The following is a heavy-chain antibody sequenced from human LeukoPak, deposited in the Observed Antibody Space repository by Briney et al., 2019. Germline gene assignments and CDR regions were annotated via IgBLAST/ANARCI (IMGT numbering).Heavy chain of an antibody. Sequence: PGGSLRLSCAASGFTVSSNYMSWVRQAPGKGLEWVSVIYSGGSTYYADSVKGRFTISRDNSKNTLYLQMNSLRAEDTAVYYCARGYSSSWLGYFDYWGQGTLVTVSS. J-gene: IGHJ4*02. CDR3: ARGYSSSWLGYFDY. V-gene: IGHV3-66*01. CDR2: IYSGGST. D-gene: IGHD6-13*01. CDR1: GFTVSSNY.